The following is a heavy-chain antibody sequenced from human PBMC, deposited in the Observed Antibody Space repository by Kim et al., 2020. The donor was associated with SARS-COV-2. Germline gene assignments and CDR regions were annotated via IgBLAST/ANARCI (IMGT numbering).Heavy chain of an antibody. CDR1: GFTVSSNY. CDR2: IYSGGST. V-gene: IGHV3-66*04. CDR3: ARPEVRQDYFNY. Sequence: GGSLRLSCAASGFTVSSNYMNWVRQAPGKGLEWVSVIYSGGSTFYADSVKGRFTVSRDNSKNTLYLQMDSLRAEDTAVYYCARPEVRQDYFNYWGQGTLVTVSS. J-gene: IGHJ4*02.